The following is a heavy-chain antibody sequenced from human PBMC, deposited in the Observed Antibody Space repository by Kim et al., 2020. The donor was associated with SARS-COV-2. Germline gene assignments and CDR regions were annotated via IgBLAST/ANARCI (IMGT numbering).Heavy chain of an antibody. Sequence: GESLKISCKGSGYSFTSYWISWVRQMPGKGLEWMGRIDPSDSYTNYSPSFQGHVTISADKSISTAYLQWSSLKASDTAMYYCARHFDYGSGSYSAGGYWGQGTLVTVSS. CDR1: GYSFTSYW. J-gene: IGHJ4*02. CDR3: ARHFDYGSGSYSAGGY. D-gene: IGHD3-10*01. V-gene: IGHV5-10-1*01. CDR2: IDPSDSYT.